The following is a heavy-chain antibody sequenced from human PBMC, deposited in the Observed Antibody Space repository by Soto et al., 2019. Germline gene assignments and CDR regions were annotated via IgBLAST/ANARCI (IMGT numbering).Heavy chain of an antibody. Sequence: QITLKESGPTLVKPTQTLTLTCTFSGFSLSTSGVGVGGIRQPPGKALEWLALIYWDDDKRYSPSLKSRLTITKDTTKNQVVLKMINMDPVDTATYYCEKCLYSAPFDAFDIWGQGTMVTVSS. D-gene: IGHD2-15*01. V-gene: IGHV2-5*02. J-gene: IGHJ3*02. CDR1: GFSLSTSGVG. CDR3: EKCLYSAPFDAFDI. CDR2: IYWDDDK.